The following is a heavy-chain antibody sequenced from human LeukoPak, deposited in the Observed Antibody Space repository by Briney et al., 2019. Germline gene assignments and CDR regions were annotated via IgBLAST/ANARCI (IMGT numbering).Heavy chain of an antibody. Sequence: ASVKVSCKASGYTFTGYYIHWVRQAPGQGLEWMGWISAYNGNTNYAQKLQGRVTMTTDTSTSTAYMELRSLRSDDTAVYYCARGRQLGYCSSTSCYVGAFDIWGQGTMVTVSS. CDR3: ARGRQLGYCSSTSCYVGAFDI. V-gene: IGHV1-18*04. J-gene: IGHJ3*02. CDR1: GYTFTGYY. CDR2: ISAYNGNT. D-gene: IGHD2-2*01.